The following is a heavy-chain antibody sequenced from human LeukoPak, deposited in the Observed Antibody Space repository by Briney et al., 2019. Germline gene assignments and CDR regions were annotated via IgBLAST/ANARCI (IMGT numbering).Heavy chain of an antibody. CDR1: GYSISSSYY. CDR2: IYYSGST. Sequence: SETLSLTCTVSGYSISSSYYWGWIRQPPGKGLEWIGSIYYSGSTYYNPSLKSRVTISVDTSKNQFSLKLSSVTAADTAVYYCASYDILPYMDVWGKGTTVTISS. J-gene: IGHJ6*03. D-gene: IGHD3-9*01. CDR3: ASYDILPYMDV. V-gene: IGHV4-38-2*02.